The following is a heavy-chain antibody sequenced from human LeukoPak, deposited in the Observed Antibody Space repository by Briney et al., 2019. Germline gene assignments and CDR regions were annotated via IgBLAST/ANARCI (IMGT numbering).Heavy chain of an antibody. D-gene: IGHD2/OR15-2a*01. CDR1: GGSISSGGYY. CDR2: IYYSGST. V-gene: IGHV4-31*03. J-gene: IGHJ4*02. Sequence: SETLSLTCTVSGGSISSGGYYWSWIRQHPGKGLEWIGYIYYSGSTYYNPSLKSRVTISVDTSKNQFSLKLSSVTAADTAVYYCARLAPQDYFYDYWGQGTLVTVSS. CDR3: ARLAPQDYFYDY.